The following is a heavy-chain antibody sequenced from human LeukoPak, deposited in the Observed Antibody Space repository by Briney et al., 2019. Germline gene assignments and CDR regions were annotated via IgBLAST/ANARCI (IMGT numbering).Heavy chain of an antibody. CDR2: IYYSGST. CDR1: GGSISSSSYY. CDR3: ARGEGGYNSGFKFGP. D-gene: IGHD5-24*01. J-gene: IGHJ5*02. Sequence: PSETLSLTCTVSGGSISSSSYYWSWIRQPPGKGLEWIGYIYYSGSTNYNPSLKSRVTISVDTSKNQFSLKLSSVTAADTAVYYCARGEGGYNSGFKFGPWGQGTLVTVSS. V-gene: IGHV4-61*01.